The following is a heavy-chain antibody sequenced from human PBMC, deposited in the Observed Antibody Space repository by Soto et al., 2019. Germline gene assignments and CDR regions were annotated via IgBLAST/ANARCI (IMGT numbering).Heavy chain of an antibody. Sequence: GGSLRLSCAASGLTFSNFRMNWVRQAPGKGLEWVSHINTRSSTSTATYYADSVKGRFTISRDNSKNTLYPQMNSLRAEDTAVYYCAKETTVTTFYYYGMDVWGQGTTVTVSS. CDR1: GLTFSNFR. CDR2: INTRSSTSTAT. CDR3: AKETTVTTFYYYGMDV. D-gene: IGHD4-17*01. V-gene: IGHV3-48*01. J-gene: IGHJ6*02.